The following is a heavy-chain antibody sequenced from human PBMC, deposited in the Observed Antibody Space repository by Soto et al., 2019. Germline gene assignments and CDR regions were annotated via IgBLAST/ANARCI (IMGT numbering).Heavy chain of an antibody. J-gene: IGHJ4*02. CDR3: AKGFHIKFGTILPPWYFDY. V-gene: IGHV3-23*01. CDR2: ISGSDGIT. Sequence: EVQLLESGGGLIQPGGSLRLSCAASGFTFSSYAMSWVRQAPGKGLEWVSSISGSDGITYYGDSVKGRFTISRDNSKNTLYRQMNSLRADDTAVYFCAKGFHIKFGTILPPWYFDYWGQGTLVTVSS. D-gene: IGHD3-16*01. CDR1: GFTFSSYA.